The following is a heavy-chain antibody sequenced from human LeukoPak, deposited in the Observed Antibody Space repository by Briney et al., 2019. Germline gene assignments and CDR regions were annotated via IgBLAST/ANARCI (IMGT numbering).Heavy chain of an antibody. V-gene: IGHV1-2*02. CDR1: GYTFTGYY. CDR2: INPKSGGT. J-gene: IGHJ4*02. Sequence: GASVKVSCKASGYTFTGYYMHGVRQAPGQGLEWMGWINPKSGGTNYAQKFQGRVTMTRDTSISTAYMEVSRMTSDDTAVYYCATSGGTSGPELDYWGQGTLVTVSS. CDR3: ATSGGTSGPELDY. D-gene: IGHD3-3*01.